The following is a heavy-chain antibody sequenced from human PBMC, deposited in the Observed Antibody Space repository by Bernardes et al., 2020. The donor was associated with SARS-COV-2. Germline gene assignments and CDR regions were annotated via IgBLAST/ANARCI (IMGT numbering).Heavy chain of an antibody. J-gene: IGHJ6*02. V-gene: IGHV3-7*01. CDR2: IKQDGSEK. CDR3: ARDGLYYDFWSGYYSSAKEPYYYGMDV. CDR1: GFTFSSYW. D-gene: IGHD3-3*01. Sequence: VWSLRLSCAASGFTFSSYWMSWVRQAPGKGLEWVANIKQDGSEKYYVDSVKGRFTISRDNAKNSLYLQMNSLRAEDTAVYYCARDGLYYDFWSGYYSSAKEPYYYGMDVWGQGTTVTVSS.